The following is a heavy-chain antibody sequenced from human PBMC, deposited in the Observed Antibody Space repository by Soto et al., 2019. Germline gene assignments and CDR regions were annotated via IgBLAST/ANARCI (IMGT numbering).Heavy chain of an antibody. D-gene: IGHD4-17*01. Sequence: GGSLRLSCAASGFTFSSYAMSWVRQAPGKGLEWVSAISGSGGSTYYADSVKGRFTISRDNSKNTLYLQMNSLRAEDTAVYYCAKDTFAPKWLLLDIPVTTFDYWGQGTLVTVSS. CDR3: AKDTFAPKWLLLDIPVTTFDY. CDR2: ISGSGGST. V-gene: IGHV3-23*01. J-gene: IGHJ4*02. CDR1: GFTFSSYA.